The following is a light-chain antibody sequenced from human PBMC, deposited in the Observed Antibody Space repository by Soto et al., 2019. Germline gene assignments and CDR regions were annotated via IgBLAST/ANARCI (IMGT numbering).Light chain of an antibody. CDR3: QQYAGSPRT. Sequence: EIVLTQSPGTLSLSPGERATLSCRASQSVSSSYLAWYQQKPGQAPRLLIYGATSRATGIPDRFSGSGSGTDFTLTISRLGPEGFALYYCQQYAGSPRTFGQGTKVEIK. CDR2: GAT. CDR1: QSVSSSY. J-gene: IGKJ1*01. V-gene: IGKV3-20*01.